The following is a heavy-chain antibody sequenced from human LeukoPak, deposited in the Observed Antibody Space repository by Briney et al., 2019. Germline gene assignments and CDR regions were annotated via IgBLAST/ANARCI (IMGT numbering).Heavy chain of an antibody. CDR3: ASPGFGEFFGAFDI. J-gene: IGHJ3*02. D-gene: IGHD3-10*01. Sequence: PSETLSLTCTVSGGSISSSSYYWGWIRQPPGKGLEWIGSIYYSGSTYYNPSLKSRVTISVDTSKNQFSLKLSSVTAADTAVYYCASPGFGEFFGAFDIWGQGTMVTVSS. CDR2: IYYSGST. CDR1: GGSISSSSYY. V-gene: IGHV4-39*01.